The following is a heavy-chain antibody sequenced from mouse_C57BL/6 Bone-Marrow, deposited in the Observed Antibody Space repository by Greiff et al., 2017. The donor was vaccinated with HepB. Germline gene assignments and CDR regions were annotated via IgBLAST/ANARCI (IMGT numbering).Heavy chain of an antibody. J-gene: IGHJ3*01. CDR1: GFTFSDYY. CDR3: ARHRWLPLAY. Sequence: EVQLMESGGGLVQPGGSLKLSCAASGFTFSDYYMYWVRQTPEKRLEWVAYISNGGGSTYYPDTVKGRFTISRDHAKNTLYLQMSRLKSEDTAMYYCARHRWLPLAYWGQGTLVTVSA. V-gene: IGHV5-12*01. D-gene: IGHD2-3*01. CDR2: ISNGGGST.